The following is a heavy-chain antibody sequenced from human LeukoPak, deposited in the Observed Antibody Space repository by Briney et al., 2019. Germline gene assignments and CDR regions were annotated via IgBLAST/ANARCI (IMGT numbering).Heavy chain of an antibody. CDR3: ARDPKDDTSGYYYFDY. Sequence: ASVKVSCKASGYTFTGYYMHWVRQAPGQGLEWMGVINPSGGSTSYAQKFQGRVTMTRDMSTSTVYMELSSPRSEDTAVYYCARDPKDDTSGYYYFDYWGQGTLVTVSS. D-gene: IGHD3-22*01. V-gene: IGHV1-46*01. CDR2: INPSGGST. CDR1: GYTFTGYY. J-gene: IGHJ4*02.